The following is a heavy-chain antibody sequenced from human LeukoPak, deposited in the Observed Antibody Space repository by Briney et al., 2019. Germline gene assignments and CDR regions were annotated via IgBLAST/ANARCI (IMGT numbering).Heavy chain of an antibody. CDR2: INHSGST. D-gene: IGHD6-19*01. V-gene: IGHV4-34*01. CDR3: ARGRSAVAGTKFYYYYYYMDV. J-gene: IGHJ6*03. Sequence: SETLSLNCAVYGGSFSGYYWSWIRQPPGKGLEWIGEINHSGSTNYNPSLKSRVTISVDTSKNQFSLKLSSVTAADTAVYYCARGRSAVAGTKFYYYYYYMDVWGKGTTVTVSS. CDR1: GGSFSGYY.